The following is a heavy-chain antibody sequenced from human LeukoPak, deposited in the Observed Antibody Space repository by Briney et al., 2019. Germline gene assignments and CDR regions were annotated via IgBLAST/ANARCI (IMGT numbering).Heavy chain of an antibody. J-gene: IGHJ4*02. CDR2: ISAYNGNT. V-gene: IGHV1-18*01. D-gene: IGHD3-22*01. CDR1: GYTFTSYG. Sequence: GASVKVSCKASGYTFTSYGISWVRQAPGQGLEWMGWISAYNGNTNYAQKLQGRVTMTTDTSTSTAYMELRSLRSDDTAVYYCARLYYYDSSGYYAYWGQGTLVTVSS. CDR3: ARLYYYDSSGYYAY.